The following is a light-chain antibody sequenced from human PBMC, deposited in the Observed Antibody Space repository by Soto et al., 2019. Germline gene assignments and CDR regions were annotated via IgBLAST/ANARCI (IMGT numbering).Light chain of an antibody. CDR2: GAS. Sequence: EIVLRQSPATLSLAPGEGASLSCRASQSVSSSYLAWYQQKPGQAPRLLIYGASTRATGIPARFSGSGSGTEFTLTISSLQSEDFGVYYCQQYNNWWTLGQGTKVDIK. J-gene: IGKJ1*01. V-gene: IGKV3-15*01. CDR1: QSVSSSY. CDR3: QQYNNWWT.